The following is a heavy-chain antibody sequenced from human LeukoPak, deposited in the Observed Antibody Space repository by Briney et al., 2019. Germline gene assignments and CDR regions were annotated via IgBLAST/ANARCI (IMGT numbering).Heavy chain of an antibody. V-gene: IGHV1-46*01. J-gene: IGHJ4*02. CDR1: GYTFTSYY. CDR3: ARDAATGWLMAVVAATPFDY. CDR2: INPSGGST. Sequence: ASVKVSCKASGYTFTSYYMHWVRQAPGQGLEWMGIINPSGGSTSYAQKFQGRVTMTRDMSTSTVYMELSSLRSEDTAVYYCARDAATGWLMAVVAATPFDYWGQGTLVTVSS. D-gene: IGHD2-15*01.